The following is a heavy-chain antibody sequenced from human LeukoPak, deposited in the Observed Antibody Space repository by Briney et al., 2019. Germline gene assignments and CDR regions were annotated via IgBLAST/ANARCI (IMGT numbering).Heavy chain of an antibody. V-gene: IGHV3-21*01. J-gene: IGHJ4*02. CDR2: ISGSGSYI. CDR3: ARGQQLVPGRLDYFVY. CDR1: GFTFSSYS. Sequence: SGGSLRLSCAASGFTFSSYSMNWVRQAPGKGLEWVSSISGSGSYIHYADSLKGRFTISRDNAKNSLYLQMNSLAEDTAVYYCARGQQLVPGRLDYFVYWGQGTLVTVSS. D-gene: IGHD6-13*01.